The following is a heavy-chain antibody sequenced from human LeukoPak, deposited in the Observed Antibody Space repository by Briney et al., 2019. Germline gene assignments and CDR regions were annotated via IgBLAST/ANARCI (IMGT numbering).Heavy chain of an antibody. V-gene: IGHV3-21*01. Sequence: GGSLRLSCAASGITVSNNHMSWVRQAPGKGLEWVSSISSSSSYIYYADSVKGRFTISRDNAKNSLYLQMNSLRAEDTAVYYCARVVSYYFDYWGQGTLVTVSS. CDR1: GITVSNNH. CDR2: ISSSSSYI. J-gene: IGHJ4*02. CDR3: ARVVSYYFDY. D-gene: IGHD2-2*01.